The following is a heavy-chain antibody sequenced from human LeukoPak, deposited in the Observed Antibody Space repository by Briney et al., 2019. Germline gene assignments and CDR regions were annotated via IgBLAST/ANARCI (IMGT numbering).Heavy chain of an antibody. Sequence: PGGPLRLSCAASRFTVSDNLMSWVRQAPGKGLEWVSIIYAGGSTYYADSVKGRFTISRDNSKNTLYLQLNSLRVEDTAVYYCARTRDYSLDSWGQGTLVTVSS. J-gene: IGHJ4*02. D-gene: IGHD2-15*01. CDR3: ARTRDYSLDS. CDR2: IYAGGST. CDR1: RFTVSDNL. V-gene: IGHV3-66*01.